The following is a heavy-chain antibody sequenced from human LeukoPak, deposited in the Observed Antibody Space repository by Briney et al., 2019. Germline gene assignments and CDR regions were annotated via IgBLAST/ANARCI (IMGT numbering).Heavy chain of an antibody. Sequence: GRSLRLSCAASGFTFSSYVMHWVRQAPGKGLQWVAVISYDGSNKYYADSVKGRFTISRDNSKNTLYLQMNSLRAEDTAVYYCAKDSNYDSSGSPGTLFDYWGQGTLVTVSS. CDR3: AKDSNYDSSGSPGTLFDY. V-gene: IGHV3-30*18. D-gene: IGHD3-22*01. CDR2: ISYDGSNK. J-gene: IGHJ4*02. CDR1: GFTFSSYV.